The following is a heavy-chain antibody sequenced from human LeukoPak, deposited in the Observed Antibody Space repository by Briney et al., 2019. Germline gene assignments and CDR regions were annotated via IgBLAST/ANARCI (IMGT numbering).Heavy chain of an antibody. CDR3: ARRSSASPPYYFDY. Sequence: PGGSLRLSCAASGFTFSSYWMHWVRQAPGKGLVWVSRINSDGSSTNYADSVKGRFTISRDNTKNTLYLQMNSLRAEDTAIYYCARRSSASPPYYFDYWGQGTLVTVSS. J-gene: IGHJ4*02. V-gene: IGHV3-74*01. CDR2: INSDGSST. CDR1: GFTFSSYW. D-gene: IGHD2-2*01.